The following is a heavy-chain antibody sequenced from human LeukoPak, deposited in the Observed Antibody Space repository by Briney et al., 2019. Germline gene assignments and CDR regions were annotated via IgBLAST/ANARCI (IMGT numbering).Heavy chain of an antibody. CDR2: IKPDGTTK. J-gene: IGHJ6*02. CDR3: ARGSYGMDV. CDR1: GFPFSSYS. Sequence: PGGSLRLSCAASGFPFSSYSMTWVRQAPGKGLEWVANIKPDGTTKFYVDSVKGRFTISRDTSKNTLYLQMNSLRAEDTAVYYCARGSYGMDVWGQGTTVTVSS. V-gene: IGHV3-7*03.